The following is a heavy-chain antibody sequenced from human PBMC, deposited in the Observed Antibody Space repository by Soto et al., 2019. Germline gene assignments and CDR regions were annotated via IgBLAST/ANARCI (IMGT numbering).Heavy chain of an antibody. CDR3: ARDSGYDSLDY. CDR2: INPNSGGT. J-gene: IGHJ4*02. CDR1: GYTFTGYY. D-gene: IGHD5-12*01. V-gene: IGHV1-2*04. Sequence: GESLKISCKASGYTFTGYYMHWVRQAPGQGLEWMGWINPNSGGTNYAQKFQGWVTMTRDTSISTAYMELSRLRSDDTAVYYCARDSGYDSLDYWGQGTLVTVSS.